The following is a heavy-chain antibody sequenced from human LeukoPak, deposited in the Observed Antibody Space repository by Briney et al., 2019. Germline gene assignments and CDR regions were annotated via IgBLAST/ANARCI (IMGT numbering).Heavy chain of an antibody. CDR1: GYTFTDYY. CDR2: INPNGGGT. Sequence: ASVKVSCKASGYTFTDYYIHWVRQAPGQGLEWMGRINPNGGGTNYAQGFQGRVTVTRDTSISTAYMELSTLRSDDAAVYYCARDKRSTAGNWFDPWGQGTLVTVSS. CDR3: ARDKRSTAGNWFDP. J-gene: IGHJ5*02. V-gene: IGHV1-2*06. D-gene: IGHD1-14*01.